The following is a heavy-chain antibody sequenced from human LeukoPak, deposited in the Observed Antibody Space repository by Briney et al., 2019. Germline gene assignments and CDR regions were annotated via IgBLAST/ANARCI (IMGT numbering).Heavy chain of an antibody. CDR1: GGSISSSSYY. D-gene: IGHD2-2*01. CDR3: ARLTVPLRFDP. CDR2: IYYSGST. Sequence: SETLSLTCTVSGGSISSSSYYWGWIRQPPGRGLEWIGSIYYSGSTYYNPSLKSRVTISVDTSKNQFSLKLNSVSAADTAVYYCARLTVPLRFDPWGQGTLVTVSS. J-gene: IGHJ5*02. V-gene: IGHV4-39*07.